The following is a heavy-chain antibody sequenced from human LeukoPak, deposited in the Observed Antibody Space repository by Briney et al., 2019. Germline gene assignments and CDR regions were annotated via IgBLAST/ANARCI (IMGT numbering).Heavy chain of an antibody. Sequence: PGGSLRLSCAASGFTFSSYGMHWVRQAPGKGLVWVSRIKSDGDGSDTMHADSVKGRFTISRDNAKNTLYLQMNSLRAEDTAVYYCGRDQLGDGYIIDYWGQGTPVTVSS. J-gene: IGHJ4*02. D-gene: IGHD5-24*01. CDR3: GRDQLGDGYIIDY. CDR1: GFTFSSYG. V-gene: IGHV3-74*03. CDR2: IKSDGDGSDT.